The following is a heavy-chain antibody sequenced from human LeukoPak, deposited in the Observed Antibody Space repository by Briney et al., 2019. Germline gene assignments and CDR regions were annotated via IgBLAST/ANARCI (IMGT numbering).Heavy chain of an antibody. CDR3: AKPYNYGVRDVHFDY. D-gene: IGHD4-17*01. V-gene: IGHV3-30*18. CDR2: ISYDGSVK. CDR1: GFTFGSYA. J-gene: IGHJ4*02. Sequence: GGSLRLSCAASGFTFGSYAMHWVRQAPGKGLEWVAVISYDGSVKYYVDSVKGRFTISRDNSKNTLYLQINSLRAEDTAVYFCAKPYNYGVRDVHFDYWGQGTLVAVSS.